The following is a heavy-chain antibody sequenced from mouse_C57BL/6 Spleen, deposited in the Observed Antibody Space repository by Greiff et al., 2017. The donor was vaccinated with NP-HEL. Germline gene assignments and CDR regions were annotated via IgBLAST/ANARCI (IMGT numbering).Heavy chain of an antibody. Sequence: QVQLQQPGAELVKPGASVKLSCKASGYTFTSYWMHWVKQRPGRGLEWIGRIDPNSGGTKYNEKFKSKATLTVDKPSSTAYMQLSSLTSGESAVYICARSGGHGNYDYFDYWGKAPLSQSPQ. CDR3: ARSGGHGNYDYFDY. CDR2: IDPNSGGT. D-gene: IGHD2-1*01. V-gene: IGHV1-72*01. J-gene: IGHJ2*01. CDR1: GYTFTSYW.